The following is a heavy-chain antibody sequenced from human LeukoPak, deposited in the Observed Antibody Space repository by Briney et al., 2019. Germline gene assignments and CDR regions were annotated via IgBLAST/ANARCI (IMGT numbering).Heavy chain of an antibody. Sequence: GGSLRLSCAASGFTFSSYGMSWVRQAPGKGLEWVSAISGSGGSTYYADSVKGRFTISRDNFKNTLYLQMNSLRAEDTALYYCAKGGTVPAPFDYWGQGALVTVSS. J-gene: IGHJ4*02. CDR2: ISGSGGST. D-gene: IGHD2-2*01. V-gene: IGHV3-23*01. CDR3: AKGGTVPAPFDY. CDR1: GFTFSSYG.